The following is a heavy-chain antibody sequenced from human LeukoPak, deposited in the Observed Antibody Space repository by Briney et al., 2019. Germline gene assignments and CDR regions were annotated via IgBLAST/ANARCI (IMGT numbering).Heavy chain of an antibody. CDR3: ARLGSTDIFAGFDI. Sequence: SSETLSLTCTVSGASVSGSYYWAWIRQPPGKGLEWIGSMHHSENSYYNPSLKGRVTISVDMSRNQVSLKVSSVIAADTAVYFCARLGSTDIFAGFDIWGQGTMVTVAS. CDR2: MHHSENS. D-gene: IGHD3-3*02. J-gene: IGHJ3*02. CDR1: GASVSGSYY. V-gene: IGHV4-39*01.